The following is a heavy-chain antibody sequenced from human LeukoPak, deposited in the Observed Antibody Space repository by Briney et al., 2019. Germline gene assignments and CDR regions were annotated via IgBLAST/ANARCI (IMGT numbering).Heavy chain of an antibody. Sequence: GGSLRLSCAASGFTFSSYGMHWVRQAPGKGLEWVALIWYDGSNKYYADSVKGRFTISRDNSKNTLYLEMNSLRAEDTAVYYCARDRWFGELTDYWGQGTLVTVSS. CDR3: ARDRWFGELTDY. J-gene: IGHJ4*02. V-gene: IGHV3-33*01. CDR1: GFTFSSYG. CDR2: IWYDGSNK. D-gene: IGHD3-10*01.